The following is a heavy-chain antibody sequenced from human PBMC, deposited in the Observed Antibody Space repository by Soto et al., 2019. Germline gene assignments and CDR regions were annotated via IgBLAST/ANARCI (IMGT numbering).Heavy chain of an antibody. CDR1: GYTFTSYD. CDR2: MNPNSGNT. J-gene: IGHJ4*02. Sequence: ASVKVSCKASGYTFTSYDINWVRQATGQGLEWMGWMNPNSGNTGYAQKFQGRVTMTRNTSISTAYMELSSLRSEDTAVYYCAREGYGRDLRYFDLLLYDYWGQGTLVTVSS. V-gene: IGHV1-8*01. CDR3: AREGYGRDLRYFDLLLYDY. D-gene: IGHD3-9*01.